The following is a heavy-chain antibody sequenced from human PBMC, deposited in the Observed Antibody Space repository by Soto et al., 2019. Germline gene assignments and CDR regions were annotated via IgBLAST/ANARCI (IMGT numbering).Heavy chain of an antibody. CDR3: ARGRYGDY. V-gene: IGHV1-18*01. CDR1: GYAFTTYG. J-gene: IGHJ4*02. Sequence: QVHLVQSGAEVKKPGASVKVSCKGSGYAFTTYGITWVRQAPGQGLEWMGWISAHNGNTNYAQKLQGRVTVTRDTSTSTAYMELRXLXXXXXAVYYCARGRYGDYWGQGALVTVSS. CDR2: ISAHNGNT. D-gene: IGHD1-1*01.